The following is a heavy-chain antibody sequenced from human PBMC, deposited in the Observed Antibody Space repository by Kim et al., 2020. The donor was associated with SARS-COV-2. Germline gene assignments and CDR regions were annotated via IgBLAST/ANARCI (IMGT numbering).Heavy chain of an antibody. CDR1: GFTFSSYE. J-gene: IGHJ6*02. V-gene: IGHV3-48*03. D-gene: IGHD2-15*01. CDR3: ARVSARRKYYYYYYGMDV. Sequence: GGSLRLSCAASGFTFSSYEMNWVRQAPGKGLEWVSYISSSGSTIYYADSVKGRFTISRDNAKNSLYLQMNSLRAEDTAVYYCARVSARRKYYYYYYGMDVWGQGTTVTVSS. CDR2: ISSSGSTI.